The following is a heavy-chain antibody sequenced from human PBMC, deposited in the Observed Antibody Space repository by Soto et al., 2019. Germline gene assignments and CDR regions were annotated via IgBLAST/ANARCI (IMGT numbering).Heavy chain of an antibody. J-gene: IGHJ4*02. CDR3: ARDKGRSPLDY. V-gene: IGHV3-48*01. D-gene: IGHD2-15*01. CDR2: ISSSSSTI. Sequence: GSLRLSCAASGFTFSTYSMNWVRQAPGKGLEWVSYISSSSSTIFYTDSVKGRFTVSRDNAKNSLYLQMNSLRAEDTAVYYCARDKGRSPLDYWGQGTLVTVSS. CDR1: GFTFSTYS.